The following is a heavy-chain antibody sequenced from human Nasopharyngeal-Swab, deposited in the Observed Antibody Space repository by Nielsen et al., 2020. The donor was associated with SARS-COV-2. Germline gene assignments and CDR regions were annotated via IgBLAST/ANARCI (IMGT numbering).Heavy chain of an antibody. D-gene: IGHD6-19*01. CDR1: GFTFSSYG. CDR2: IWYDGSNK. CDR3: ARGGGDSSGWHFDY. J-gene: IGHJ4*02. V-gene: IGHV3-33*01. Sequence: GESLKISCAASGFTFSSYGMHWVRKAPGKGLEWVAVIWYDGSNKYYADSVKGRFTISRDNSKNTLYLQMNSLRAEDTAVYYCARGGGDSSGWHFDYWGQGTLVTVSS.